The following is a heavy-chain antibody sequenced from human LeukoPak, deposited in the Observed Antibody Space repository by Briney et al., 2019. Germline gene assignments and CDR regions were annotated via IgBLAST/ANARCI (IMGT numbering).Heavy chain of an antibody. CDR3: AEDSHFDY. Sequence: PGGSLRLSCAASGFTFSSYWMHWVRQAPGKGLEWVSVISGSGDGTYYADSVKGRFTISRDNSKNTLYLQMNSLRAEDTAVYYCAEDSHFDYWGQGALVTVSS. CDR2: ISGSGDGT. J-gene: IGHJ4*02. CDR1: GFTFSSYW. V-gene: IGHV3-23*01.